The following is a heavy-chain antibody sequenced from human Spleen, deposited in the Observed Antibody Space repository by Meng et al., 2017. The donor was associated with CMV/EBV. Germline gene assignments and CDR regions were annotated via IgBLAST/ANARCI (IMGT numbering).Heavy chain of an antibody. CDR2: IKQDGSEH. Sequence: GESLKISCVASGFTFSGYWMSWVRQAPGKGLEWVANIKQDGSEHYYVDSVRGRFTISRDNAKNSLYLQMNSLRAEDTAVYYCARGHLQYTYGSSVYNWFDPWGQGTLVTVSS. V-gene: IGHV3-7*01. D-gene: IGHD5-18*01. J-gene: IGHJ5*02. CDR3: ARGHLQYTYGSSVYNWFDP. CDR1: GFTFSGYW.